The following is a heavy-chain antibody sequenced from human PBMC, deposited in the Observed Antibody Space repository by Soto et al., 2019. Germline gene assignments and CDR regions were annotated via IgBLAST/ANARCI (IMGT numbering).Heavy chain of an antibody. V-gene: IGHV1-69*13. CDR3: ARITIFGVVMKVMDV. CDR1: GGTFSSYA. Sequence: SVKVSCKASGGTFSSYAISWVRQAPGQGLEWMGGIIPIFGTANYAQKFQGRVTITADESTSTAYMELSSLRSEDTAVYYCARITIFGVVMKVMDVWGQGTTVTVSS. CDR2: IIPIFGTA. J-gene: IGHJ6*02. D-gene: IGHD3-3*01.